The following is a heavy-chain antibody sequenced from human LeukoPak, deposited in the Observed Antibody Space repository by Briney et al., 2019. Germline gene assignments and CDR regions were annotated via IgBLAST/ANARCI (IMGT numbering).Heavy chain of an antibody. CDR3: ARGPGESDAFDI. Sequence: GASVKVSCKASGYTFTSYDINWVRQAPGQGLEWMGIINLSGGGTSYAQKFQGRVTMTRDTSTSAVYMVLSSLRSEDTAVYYCARGPGESDAFDIWGQGTMVTVSS. CDR2: INLSGGGT. D-gene: IGHD3-16*01. CDR1: GYTFTSYD. J-gene: IGHJ3*02. V-gene: IGHV1-46*01.